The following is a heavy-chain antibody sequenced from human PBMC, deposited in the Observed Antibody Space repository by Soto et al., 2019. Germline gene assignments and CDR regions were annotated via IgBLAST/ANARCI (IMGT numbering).Heavy chain of an antibody. CDR2: INHSGST. CDR1: GGSFSGYY. J-gene: IGHJ4*02. V-gene: IGHV4-34*01. D-gene: IGHD4-4*01. Sequence: SETLSLTCAVYGGSFSGYYWSWIRQPPGKGLEWIGEINHSGSTNYNPSLKSRVTISVDTSKNQFSLKLSSVTAADTAVYYCARGRYSNNHPATFDYWGQGTLVTVSS. CDR3: ARGRYSNNHPATFDY.